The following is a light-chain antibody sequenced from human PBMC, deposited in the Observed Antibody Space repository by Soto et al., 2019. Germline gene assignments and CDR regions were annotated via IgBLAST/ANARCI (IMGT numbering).Light chain of an antibody. CDR1: QGISSY. V-gene: IGKV1-9*01. Sequence: DIQLTQSPSSLSASVGDRVPITCRASQGISSYLAWYQQKPGRAPNLLIYGASTLQSGVPSRFSGSGSGTDFTLTISNLQPEDFATYYCQQLNAYPLTFGQGTRWRL. CDR3: QQLNAYPLT. CDR2: GAS. J-gene: IGKJ5*01.